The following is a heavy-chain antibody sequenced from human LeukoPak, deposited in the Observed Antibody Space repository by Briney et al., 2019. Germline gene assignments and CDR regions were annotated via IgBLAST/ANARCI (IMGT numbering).Heavy chain of an antibody. CDR1: GFTFSDYY. CDR3: ARAGAAAGEDAFDI. V-gene: IGHV3-11*04. CDR2: ISSSSSTI. D-gene: IGHD6-13*01. Sequence: GGSLRLSCAASGFTFSDYYMSWIRQAPGKGLEWVSYISSSSSTIYYADSVKGRFTISRDNAKNSLYLQMNSLRAEDTAAYYCARAGAAAGEDAFDIWGQGTMVTVSS. J-gene: IGHJ3*02.